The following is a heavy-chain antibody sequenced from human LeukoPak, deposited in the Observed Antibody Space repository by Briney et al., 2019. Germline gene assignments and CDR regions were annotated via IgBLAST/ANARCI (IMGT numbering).Heavy chain of an antibody. CDR3: ARGTAAAANYGMDV. J-gene: IGHJ6*02. CDR1: AYTFTGYY. V-gene: IGHV1-69*13. D-gene: IGHD6-13*01. Sequence: SVKVSCKASAYTFTGYYMHWVRQAPGQGLEWMGGIIPIFGTANYAQKFQGRVTITADESTSTAYMELSSLRSEDTAVYYCARGTAAAANYGMDVWGQGTTVTVSS. CDR2: IIPIFGTA.